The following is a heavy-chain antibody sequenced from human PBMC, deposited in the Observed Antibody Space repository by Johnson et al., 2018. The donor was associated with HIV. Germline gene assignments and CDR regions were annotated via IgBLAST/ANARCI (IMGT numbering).Heavy chain of an antibody. CDR2: IKQDGSER. J-gene: IGHJ3*02. D-gene: IGHD2-2*03. CDR3: TRDAKLRPLDGPDDAFDI. CDR1: GFTFSSYG. V-gene: IGHV3-7*03. Sequence: VQLVESGGGVVQPGGSLRLSCAASGFTFSSYGMHWVRQAPGKGLEWMANIKQDGSERYYVDSVKGRFTISRDNAKNSLYLQMNSLRAEDTAVYYCTRDAKLRPLDGPDDAFDIWGQGTMVTVSS.